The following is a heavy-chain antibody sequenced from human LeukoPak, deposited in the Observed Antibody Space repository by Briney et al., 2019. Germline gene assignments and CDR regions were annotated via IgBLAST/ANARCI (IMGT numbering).Heavy chain of an antibody. CDR2: ISFDGSNN. V-gene: IGHV3-30*18. D-gene: IGHD4-23*01. Sequence: PGGSLRLSCAASGFTFFNYGLHWVRQAPGKGLEWVAVISFDGSNNYYTDSVKGRFTISRDNSKNTLYLQMNSLRTEDTAVYYCAKARVVNIRFSFFDDWGRGTLVTVSS. CDR3: AKARVVNIRFSFFDD. J-gene: IGHJ4*02. CDR1: GFTFFNYG.